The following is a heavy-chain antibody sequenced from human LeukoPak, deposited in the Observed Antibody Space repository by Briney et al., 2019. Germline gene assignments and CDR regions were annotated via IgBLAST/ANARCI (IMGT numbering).Heavy chain of an antibody. CDR3: ARDPVRGYYYDSSGSYFDY. J-gene: IGHJ4*02. Sequence: ASVKVSCKASGYTFSSHDISWVRQAPGQGLEWMGIINPSGGSTSYAQKFQGRVTMTRDMSTSTVYMELSSLRSEDTAVYYCARDPVRGYYYDSSGSYFDYWGQGTLVTVSS. D-gene: IGHD3-22*01. CDR2: INPSGGST. CDR1: GYTFSSHD. V-gene: IGHV1-46*01.